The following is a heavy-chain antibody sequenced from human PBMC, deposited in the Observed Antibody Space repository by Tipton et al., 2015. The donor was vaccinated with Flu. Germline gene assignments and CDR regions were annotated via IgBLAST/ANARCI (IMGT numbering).Heavy chain of an antibody. V-gene: IGHV3-7*01. CDR3: AREERLVGSNCFDF. Sequence: GSLRLSCAASGFTFSNYWMSWVRQAPGKGLEWVADIKQDGNEKYYVDSVKGRFTISRDNAKNSLYLQMNSLRVEDTAVYYCAREERLVGSNCFDFWGQGTLVTVSS. CDR1: GFTFSNYW. CDR2: IKQDGNEK. D-gene: IGHD1-26*01. J-gene: IGHJ4*02.